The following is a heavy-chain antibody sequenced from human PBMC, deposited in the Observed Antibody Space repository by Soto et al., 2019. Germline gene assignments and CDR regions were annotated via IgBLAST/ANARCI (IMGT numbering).Heavy chain of an antibody. J-gene: IGHJ6*02. Sequence: QVQLVQSGAEVKKPGSSVKVSCKASGGTFSSYAISWVRQAPGQGLEWMGGIIPIFGTANYAQKFQGRVTITADESTSTAYMELSSLRSEDTAVYYCARLSSGSGRYVHYYYYGMDVWGQGTTVTVSS. CDR3: ARLSSGSGRYVHYYYYGMDV. CDR2: IIPIFGTA. D-gene: IGHD3-10*01. CDR1: GGTFSSYA. V-gene: IGHV1-69*01.